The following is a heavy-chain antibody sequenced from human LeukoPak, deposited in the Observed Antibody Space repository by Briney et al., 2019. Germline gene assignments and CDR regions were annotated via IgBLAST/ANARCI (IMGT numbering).Heavy chain of an antibody. CDR3: AKKRVAVAGTHYFDY. D-gene: IGHD6-19*01. Sequence: GRSLRLSCATSGFTFSTYGIHWVRQAPGKGLEWVAAIWPDGSYKYYADSVKGRFTISRDNSKNTLYLQMNSLRAEDTAVYYCAKKRVAVAGTHYFDYWGQGTLVTVSS. J-gene: IGHJ4*02. CDR1: GFTFSTYG. CDR2: IWPDGSYK. V-gene: IGHV3-33*06.